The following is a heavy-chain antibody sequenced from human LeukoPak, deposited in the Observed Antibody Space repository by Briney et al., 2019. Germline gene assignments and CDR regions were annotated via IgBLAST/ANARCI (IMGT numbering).Heavy chain of an antibody. Sequence: PGGSLRLSCAASGFTFSSYAMSWVRRAPGKGLEWVSAISGSGGSTYYADSVKGRFTISRDNSKNTLYLQMNSLRAEDTAVYYCAKQTGDSRYFDYWGQGTLVTVSS. CDR3: AKQTGDSRYFDY. J-gene: IGHJ4*02. CDR1: GFTFSSYA. CDR2: ISGSGGST. D-gene: IGHD1-1*01. V-gene: IGHV3-23*01.